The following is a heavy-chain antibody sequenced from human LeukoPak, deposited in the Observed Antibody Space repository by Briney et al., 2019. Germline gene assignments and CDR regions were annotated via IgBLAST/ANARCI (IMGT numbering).Heavy chain of an antibody. J-gene: IGHJ5*02. Sequence: SETLSLTCAVYGGSFSGYYWSWIRQPPGKGLEWIGEINHSGSTNYNPSLKSRVTISVDTSKNQFSLKLSSVTAADTAVYYCAKQWLAPSWFDPWGQGTLVTVSS. CDR3: AKQWLAPSWFDP. CDR2: INHSGST. D-gene: IGHD6-19*01. CDR1: GGSFSGYY. V-gene: IGHV4-34*01.